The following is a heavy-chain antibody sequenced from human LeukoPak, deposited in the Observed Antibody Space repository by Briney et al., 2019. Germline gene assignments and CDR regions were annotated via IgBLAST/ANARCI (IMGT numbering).Heavy chain of an antibody. V-gene: IGHV3-23*01. CDR2: ISGSGDST. D-gene: IGHD6-19*01. CDR1: GFTFSDYV. Sequence: GGSLRLSCAASGFTFSDYVMSWVRQAPGKGLEWVSGISGSGDSTYYADSVKGRFTVSRDNSKNTLYLQMNSLRVEDTAAYYCAKVRAPSGWFNSDYWGQGTLVTVSS. CDR3: AKVRAPSGWFNSDY. J-gene: IGHJ4*02.